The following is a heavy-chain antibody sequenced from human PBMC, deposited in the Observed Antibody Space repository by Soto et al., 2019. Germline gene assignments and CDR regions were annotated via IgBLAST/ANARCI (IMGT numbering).Heavy chain of an antibody. J-gene: IGHJ6*02. CDR2: ISAYNGNT. CDR1: GYTFTSYG. CDR3: ARDRLGIVVVVAATPPRVMDV. Sequence: DSVKIYCKASGYTFTSYGMSWVRQAPGQGLEWMGWISAYNGNTNYAQKLQGRVTMTTDTSTSTAYMELRSLRSDDTAVYYCARDRLGIVVVVAATPPRVMDVWGQGTTVTVSS. D-gene: IGHD2-15*01. V-gene: IGHV1-18*04.